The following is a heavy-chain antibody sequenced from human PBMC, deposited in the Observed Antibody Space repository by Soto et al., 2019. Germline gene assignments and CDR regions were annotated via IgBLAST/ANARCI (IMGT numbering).Heavy chain of an antibody. CDR1: GFTFGDYA. Sequence: PGGSLRLSCTASGFTFGDYAMSWFRQAPGKGLEWVGFIRSKAYGGTTEYAASVKGRFTISRDDSKSIAYLQMNSLKTEDTAVYYCTRDKGNQLLVFDYWGQGTLVTV. J-gene: IGHJ4*02. CDR3: TRDKGNQLLVFDY. D-gene: IGHD2-2*01. V-gene: IGHV3-49*03. CDR2: IRSKAYGGTT.